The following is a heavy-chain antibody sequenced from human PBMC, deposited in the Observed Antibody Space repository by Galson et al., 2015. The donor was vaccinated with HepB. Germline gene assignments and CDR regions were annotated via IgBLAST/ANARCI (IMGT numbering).Heavy chain of an antibody. CDR2: IRSNSDYI. Sequence: SLRLSCAASGFTFSGHSMNWVRLAPGKGLEWVSSIRSNSDYIYYADSVKGRFTISRDNAKNSLYLHMESLGDEDTAFYYCARYNSVSPFYYSYYMDVWGKGTTVTVSS. D-gene: IGHD1-20*01. J-gene: IGHJ6*03. CDR3: ARYNSVSPFYYSYYMDV. V-gene: IGHV3-21*01. CDR1: GFTFSGHS.